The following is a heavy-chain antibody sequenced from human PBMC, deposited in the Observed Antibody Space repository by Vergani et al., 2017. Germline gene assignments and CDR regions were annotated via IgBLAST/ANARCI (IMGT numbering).Heavy chain of an antibody. CDR3: ARHDSGHYDSSYYGLDV. CDR2: IYYSGST. CDR1: GGSISSSSHF. Sequence: QLQLHKSGPGLVKPSETLSLTCTLSGGSISSSSHFWGWLRQTPGKGLEWIGSIYYSGSTYYNPSLKSRVSISVDPSKNQFSLKLSSVTAADSAVYYCARHDSGHYDSSYYGLDVWVQGTTVTVSS. V-gene: IGHV4-39*01. D-gene: IGHD3-16*01. J-gene: IGHJ6*02.